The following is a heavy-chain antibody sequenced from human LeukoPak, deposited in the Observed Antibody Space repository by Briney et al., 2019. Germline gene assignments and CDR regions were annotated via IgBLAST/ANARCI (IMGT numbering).Heavy chain of an antibody. CDR2: INPSGGST. D-gene: IGHD6-13*01. V-gene: IGHV1-46*01. Sequence: ASVKVSCKASGYTFTSYYMHWVRQAPGQGLEWMGIINPSGGSTSYAQKFQGRVTMTRDMSTSTVYMELSSLRSEDIAVYYCARGVAAAGPHYYYYYYMVVWGKGTTVTVSS. CDR1: GYTFTSYY. CDR3: ARGVAAAGPHYYYYYYMVV. J-gene: IGHJ6*03.